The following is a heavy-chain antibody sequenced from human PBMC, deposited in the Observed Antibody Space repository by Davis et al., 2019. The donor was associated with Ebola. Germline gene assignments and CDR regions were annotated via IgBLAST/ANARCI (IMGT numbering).Heavy chain of an antibody. CDR3: AKAVAASWSPFDN. CDR1: GFTFSNHG. V-gene: IGHV3-30*18. CDR2: ISYDERDA. D-gene: IGHD6-19*01. Sequence: GESLKISCAASGFTFSNHGMHWVRQAPGKGLEWVAVISYDERDAYLGDSVKGRFTISRDNSKNTVYLQMNSLRGEDTAVYYCAKAVAASWSPFDNWGRGTLVTVSS. J-gene: IGHJ4*02.